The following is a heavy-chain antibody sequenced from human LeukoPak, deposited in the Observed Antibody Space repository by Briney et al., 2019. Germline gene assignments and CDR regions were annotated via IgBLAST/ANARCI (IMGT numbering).Heavy chain of an antibody. J-gene: IGHJ5*02. CDR1: GGSISSYY. Sequence: SETLSLTCTVSGGSISSYYWSWIRQPPGKGLEWIGYIYYSGSTNYNPSLKSRVTISVDTSKNQFSLKLSSVTAADTAVYYCARDVEVYSSGWNWFDPWGQGTLVTVSS. CDR2: IYYSGST. V-gene: IGHV4-59*01. CDR3: ARDVEVYSSGWNWFDP. D-gene: IGHD6-19*01.